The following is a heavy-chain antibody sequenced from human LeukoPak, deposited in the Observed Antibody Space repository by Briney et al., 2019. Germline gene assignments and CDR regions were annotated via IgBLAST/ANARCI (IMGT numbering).Heavy chain of an antibody. V-gene: IGHV5-51*01. J-gene: IGHJ4*02. D-gene: IGHD3-10*01. Sequence: GESLKISCTGYGCILPSYGMGWVRQMPGKGLEWMGIIYPGDSDTRYSPSFQGQVTISADKSISTAYLQWSSLKASDTAMYYCARRATLVRRVIPYYFHYWGQGSLVTVSS. CDR2: IYPGDSDT. CDR1: GCILPSYG. CDR3: ARRATLVRRVIPYYFHY.